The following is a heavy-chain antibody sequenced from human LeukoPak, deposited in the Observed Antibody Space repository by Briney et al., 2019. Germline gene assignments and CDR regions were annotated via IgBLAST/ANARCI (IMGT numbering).Heavy chain of an antibody. V-gene: IGHV3-20*03. D-gene: IGHD4-17*01. J-gene: IGHJ6*03. Sequence: WIRQPPGKGLEWVSTINWNGVTTGYADSVKGRFTISRDNAKNSLYLQMNSLRAEDTALYYCARATYGDYYYYYYMDVWGKGTTVTVSS. CDR3: ARATYGDYYYYYYMDV. CDR2: INWNGVTT.